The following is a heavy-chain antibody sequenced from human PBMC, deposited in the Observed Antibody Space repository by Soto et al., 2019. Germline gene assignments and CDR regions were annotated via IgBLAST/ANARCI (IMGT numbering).Heavy chain of an antibody. Sequence: VGSLRLSCAASGFTFSIYWMSWVRQAPGKGLDWVANIKQDGSEKYYVDSVKGRFTISRDNAKNSLYLQMNSLRAEDRAVYYCARGRLDYGDYDVDGMDVWGQGTTVTVSS. CDR2: IKQDGSEK. CDR3: ARGRLDYGDYDVDGMDV. CDR1: GFTFSIYW. D-gene: IGHD4-17*01. J-gene: IGHJ6*02. V-gene: IGHV3-7*01.